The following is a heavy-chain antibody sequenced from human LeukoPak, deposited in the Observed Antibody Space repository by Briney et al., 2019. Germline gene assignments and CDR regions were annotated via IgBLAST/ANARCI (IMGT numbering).Heavy chain of an antibody. Sequence: GASVKVSCKASGGTFSSYAISWVRQAPGQGLEWMGWINPNSGGTNYAQKFQGRVTMTRDTSISTAYMELSRLRSDDTAVYYCARGQQLVRFDYWGQGTLVTVSS. CDR3: ARGQQLVRFDY. D-gene: IGHD6-13*01. CDR2: INPNSGGT. CDR1: GGTFSSYA. V-gene: IGHV1-2*02. J-gene: IGHJ4*02.